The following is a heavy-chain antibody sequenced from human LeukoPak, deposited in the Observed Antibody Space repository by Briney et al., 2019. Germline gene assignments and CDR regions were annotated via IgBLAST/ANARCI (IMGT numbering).Heavy chain of an antibody. CDR1: GFTFSSYW. J-gene: IGHJ5*02. D-gene: IGHD2-15*01. V-gene: IGHV3-7*01. CDR3: ARDAQDIVVVVAAPNWFDP. Sequence: GGSLRLSCAASGFTFSSYWMSWVRQAPGKGLEWVANIKQDGSEKYYVDSVKGRFTISRDNAKNSLYLQMNSLRAEDTAVYYCARDAQDIVVVVAAPNWFDPWGQGTLVTVSS. CDR2: IKQDGSEK.